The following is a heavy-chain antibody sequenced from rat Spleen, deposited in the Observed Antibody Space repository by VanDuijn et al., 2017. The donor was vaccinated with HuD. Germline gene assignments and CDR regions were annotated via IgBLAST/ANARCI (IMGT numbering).Heavy chain of an antibody. CDR2: ISYDGRST. D-gene: IGHD1-1*01. J-gene: IGHJ2*01. CDR3: ARHGDYYSGPFDD. V-gene: IGHV5-29*01. CDR1: GFSFSSYW. Sequence: EVQLVESGGGLVQSGRSLKLSCAVSGFSFSSYWMYWVRQAPGKGLEWVATISYDGRSTYYRDSVKGRFTISRDNAKSTLYLQMDSLRSEDTATYYCARHGDYYSGPFDDWGQGVMVTVSS.